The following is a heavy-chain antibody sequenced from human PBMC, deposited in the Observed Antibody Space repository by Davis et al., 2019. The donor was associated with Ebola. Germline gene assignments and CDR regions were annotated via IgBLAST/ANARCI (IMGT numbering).Heavy chain of an antibody. J-gene: IGHJ4*02. Sequence: SVKVSCKASGGTFSNYAVSWVRQAPGQGLEWMGGIIPLSGVAKYARKFQGTVTISADDFTSTVYMQLSSLKSEDTAVYYCAITKSYGDTDYFDWWGRGTLVTVSS. D-gene: IGHD3-16*01. V-gene: IGHV1-69*13. CDR1: GGTFSNYA. CDR2: IIPLSGVA. CDR3: AITKSYGDTDYFDW.